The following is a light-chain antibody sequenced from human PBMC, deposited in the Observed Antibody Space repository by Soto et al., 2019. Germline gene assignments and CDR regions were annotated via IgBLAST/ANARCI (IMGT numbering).Light chain of an antibody. J-gene: IGKJ5*01. V-gene: IGKV1-12*01. CDR2: AAS. CDR1: QNIDKW. Sequence: IQMTQSPSSVSASVGDTVTITCRASQNIDKWLAWYQKKTGKETKLLIYAASILPGGVPSRFSGSGSGTDFTLTISSLQTEDFATYSCQHARSFPITFGQGTRLEIK. CDR3: QHARSFPIT.